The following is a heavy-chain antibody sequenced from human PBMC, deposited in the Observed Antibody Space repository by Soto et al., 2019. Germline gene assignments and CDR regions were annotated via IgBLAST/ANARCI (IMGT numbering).Heavy chain of an antibody. CDR3: ARDLGFLEWYTSAADYYYGMDV. Sequence: AASVKVSCKASGGTFSSYAISWVRQAPGQGLEWKGGIIPIFGTANYAQKFQGRVTITADESTSTAYMEMGSLRSEDTAVFYCARDLGFLEWYTSAADYYYGMDVWGQGTTVTVSS. J-gene: IGHJ6*02. CDR2: IIPIFGTA. D-gene: IGHD3-3*01. CDR1: GGTFSSYA. V-gene: IGHV1-69*13.